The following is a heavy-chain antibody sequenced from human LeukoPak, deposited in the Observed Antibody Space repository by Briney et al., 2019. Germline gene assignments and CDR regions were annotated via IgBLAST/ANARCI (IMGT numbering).Heavy chain of an antibody. Sequence: SVKVSCKASGGTFSSYAISWVRQAPGQGLEWRGRIIPIYGIANYAQKFQGRVTITADKSTSTAYMELSSLRSEDKAVYYCARSQAAAGTHPYYFDYRGQGTLVTVSS. D-gene: IGHD6-13*01. CDR1: GGTFSSYA. CDR2: IIPIYGIA. CDR3: ARSQAAAGTHPYYFDY. J-gene: IGHJ4*02. V-gene: IGHV1-69*04.